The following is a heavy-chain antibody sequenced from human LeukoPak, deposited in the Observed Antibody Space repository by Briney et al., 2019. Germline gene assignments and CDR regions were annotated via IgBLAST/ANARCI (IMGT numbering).Heavy chain of an antibody. D-gene: IGHD6-13*01. CDR1: GFTFSSYS. Sequence: PGGSLRLSCAASGFTFSSYSMNWVRQAPGKGLEWVSSISSSSSYIYYADSVKGRFTISRDNAENSLYLQMNSLRAEDTAVYYCAKDLAASRGYYCDYWGRGTLVTVSS. V-gene: IGHV3-21*01. CDR3: AKDLAASRGYYCDY. CDR2: ISSSSSYI. J-gene: IGHJ4*02.